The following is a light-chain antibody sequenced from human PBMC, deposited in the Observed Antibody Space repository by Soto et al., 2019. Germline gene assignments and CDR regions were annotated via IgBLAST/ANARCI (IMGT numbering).Light chain of an antibody. V-gene: IGKV4-1*01. CDR2: SAS. J-gene: IGKJ5*01. CDR3: HQYYCTPIT. Sequence: FLMTPTPDSLSVSMGARATINCKSSQSVLYSSNNKNYLAWYQQKPGQPPKLLIYSASTREAGVAGRFSGSGSGKDFTLTISSLQAEDVAVYYCHQYYCTPITFGQGTRLEIK. CDR1: QSVLYSSNNKNY.